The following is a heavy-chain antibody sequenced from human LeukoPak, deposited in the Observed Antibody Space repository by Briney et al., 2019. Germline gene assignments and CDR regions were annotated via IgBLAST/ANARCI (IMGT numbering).Heavy chain of an antibody. Sequence: NPGGSLRPSCAASGFAFNNYVMTWVRQPPGKGLEWIGEINHSGSTNYNPSLKSRVTISVDTSKNQFSLKLSSVTAADTAVYYCASSITMIVPRFDPWGQGTLVTVSS. J-gene: IGHJ5*02. CDR1: GFAFNNYV. V-gene: IGHV4-34*01. D-gene: IGHD3-22*01. CDR2: INHSGST. CDR3: ASSITMIVPRFDP.